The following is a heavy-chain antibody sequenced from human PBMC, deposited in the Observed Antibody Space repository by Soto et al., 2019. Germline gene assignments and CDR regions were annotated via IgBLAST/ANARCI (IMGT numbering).Heavy chain of an antibody. Sequence: GASVKVSCKASGYTFTDYYIHWVRQAPGQGLQWMGWINPKSGGTNYAQTFQRRVSMTRDTSISTVYIHLSNLGSDDTAVYYCATTTVHFSPPAYLDPWGQGTLVTVSS. J-gene: IGHJ5*02. CDR2: INPKSGGT. V-gene: IGHV1-2*02. CDR1: GYTFTDYY. CDR3: ATTTVHFSPPAYLDP. D-gene: IGHD4-17*01.